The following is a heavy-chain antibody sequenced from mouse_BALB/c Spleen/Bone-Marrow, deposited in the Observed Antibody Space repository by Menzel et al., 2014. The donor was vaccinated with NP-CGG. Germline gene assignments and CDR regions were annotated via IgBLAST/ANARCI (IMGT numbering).Heavy chain of an antibody. CDR3: ARDINDGYYWYFDV. CDR2: IRNKANGHTT. J-gene: IGHJ1*01. Sequence: EVQGVESGGGLVQPGGSLRLSCATSGVTFTDYYMSWVRQPPGKALEWLGFIRNKANGHTTEYGASVKCRFTISRDNSQSILYLQMNTLRAEDSATYYCARDINDGYYWYFDVWGAGTTVTVSS. D-gene: IGHD2-3*01. V-gene: IGHV7-3*02. CDR1: GVTFTDYY.